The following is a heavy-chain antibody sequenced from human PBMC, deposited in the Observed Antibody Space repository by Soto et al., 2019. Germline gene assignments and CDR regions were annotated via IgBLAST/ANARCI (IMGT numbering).Heavy chain of an antibody. J-gene: IGHJ4*02. CDR3: GRHVYLEPYYFDY. Sequence: SETLSLTCTVSGVSISSSSYYWGWIRQPPGKGLEWIGTLYYSGSTYYNPSLRSRVTISQDTSKNQFSLKLSSVTAADTAVYYCGRHVYLEPYYFDYWGQGTLVTVSS. D-gene: IGHD1-20*01. V-gene: IGHV4-39*01. CDR1: GVSISSSSYY. CDR2: LYYSGST.